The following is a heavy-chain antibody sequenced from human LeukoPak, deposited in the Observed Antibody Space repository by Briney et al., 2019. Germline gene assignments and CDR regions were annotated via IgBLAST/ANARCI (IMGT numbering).Heavy chain of an antibody. D-gene: IGHD6-19*01. CDR3: ARGYSSGCPDY. CDR2: IYHSGST. Sequence: SETLSLTCTVSGYSISSGYYWGWIRQPPGKGLEWIGSIYHSGSTYYNPSLKSRVTISVDTSKNQFSLKLSSVTAADTAVYYCARGYSSGCPDYWGQGTLVTVSS. V-gene: IGHV4-38-2*02. J-gene: IGHJ4*02. CDR1: GYSISSGYY.